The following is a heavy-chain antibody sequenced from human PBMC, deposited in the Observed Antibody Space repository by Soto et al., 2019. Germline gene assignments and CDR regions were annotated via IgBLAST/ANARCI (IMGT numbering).Heavy chain of an antibody. V-gene: IGHV3-23*01. CDR3: ARTRGTHCSGGSCYYFDI. D-gene: IGHD2-15*01. CDR2: ISGSGLVT. CDR1: GFGFGSYA. Sequence: AQLSESGGGLVRPGGSLRVSCAASGFGFGSYAMAWIRQAPGKGLEWVSSISGSGLVTYYADSVRGRFAVSRDNSRNTLFLRMNSLRAEDTAVYYRARTRGTHCSGGSCYYFDIWGRGTLVSV. J-gene: IGHJ4*02.